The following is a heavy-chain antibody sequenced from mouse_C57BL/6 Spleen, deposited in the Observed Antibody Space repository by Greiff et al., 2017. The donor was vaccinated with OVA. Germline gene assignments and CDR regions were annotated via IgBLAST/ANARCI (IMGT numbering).Heavy chain of an antibody. V-gene: IGHV1-69*01. CDR1: GYTFTSYW. J-gene: IGHJ1*03. CDR3: ARRYGSSYGYWYFDV. Sequence: QVQLQQPGAELVMPGASVKLSCKASGYTFTSYWMHWVKQRPGQGLEWIGEIDPSDSYTNYNQKFKGKSTLTVDKSSSTAYMQLSSLTSEDSAVYYCARRYGSSYGYWYFDVWGTGTTVTVSS. CDR2: IDPSDSYT. D-gene: IGHD1-1*01.